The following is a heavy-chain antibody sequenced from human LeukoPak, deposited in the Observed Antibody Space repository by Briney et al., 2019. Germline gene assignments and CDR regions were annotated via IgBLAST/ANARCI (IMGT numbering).Heavy chain of an antibody. J-gene: IGHJ6*03. CDR1: SDFFSSVTDY. V-gene: IGHV4-39*07. D-gene: IGHD3-3*01. CDR3: ARGGYYTLEYYYYMDV. CDR2: GDYSGGT. Sequence: SETLSLTCTVSSDFFSSVTDYWAWIRQPPGKGLEWIASGDYSGGTYYNPSLESRVAISADMSKNQISLKLSSVTAADTALYYCARGGYYTLEYYYYMDVWGKGTTVTVSS.